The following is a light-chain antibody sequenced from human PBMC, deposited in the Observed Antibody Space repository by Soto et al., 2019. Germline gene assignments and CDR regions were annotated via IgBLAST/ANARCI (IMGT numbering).Light chain of an antibody. V-gene: IGKV3-15*01. CDR1: QSVTNN. J-gene: IGKJ2*01. CDR2: GAS. CDR3: QQYNNWPYT. Sequence: EIVLTQSPGTLSLSPGERATLSCRASQSVTNNYLAWYQQKPGQAPRLLIHGASTRATGFPARFSGSGSGTELTLTISSLQSEDFAVYYCQQYNNWPYTFGQGTKVDIK.